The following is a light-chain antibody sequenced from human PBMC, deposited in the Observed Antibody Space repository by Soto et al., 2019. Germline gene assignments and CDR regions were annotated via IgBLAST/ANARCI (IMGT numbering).Light chain of an antibody. J-gene: IGKJ1*01. CDR1: QSISSW. Sequence: DIQMTQSPSTLSASVGDRVTITCRASQSISSWLAWYQQKPGKAPKLLIYDASSLESGVPSRFSGSGSGTEFTLTISSRQPDDFATSYFQQYNSYSQTFGQGTKVEIK. V-gene: IGKV1-5*01. CDR3: QQYNSYSQT. CDR2: DAS.